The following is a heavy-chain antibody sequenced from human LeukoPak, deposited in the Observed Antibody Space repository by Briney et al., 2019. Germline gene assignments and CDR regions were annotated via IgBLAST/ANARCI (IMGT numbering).Heavy chain of an antibody. CDR2: IKSKTDGGTT. CDR3: TTDYYYDSSGYHFG. J-gene: IGHJ4*02. V-gene: IGHV3-15*01. CDR1: GFTFRNAW. D-gene: IGHD3-22*01. Sequence: PGGSLRHSCAVSGFTFRNAWMSWVRQAPGKGLEWVGRIKSKTDGGTTDYAAPVKGRFTISRDDSKNTLYLQMNSLKTEDTAVYHCTTDYYYDSSGYHFGWGQGTLVTVSS.